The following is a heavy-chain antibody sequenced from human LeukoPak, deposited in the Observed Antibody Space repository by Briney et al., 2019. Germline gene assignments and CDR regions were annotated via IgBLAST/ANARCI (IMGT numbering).Heavy chain of an antibody. Sequence: SQTLSLTCAISGDSVSSNSAAWNWIRQSPSRGLEWLGRTYYRSKWYNDYAVSVKSRITINPDTSKNQFSLQLNSVTPEDTAVYYCARGGLAYCGGDCYSTLDYWGQGTLVTVSS. D-gene: IGHD2-21*02. CDR3: ARGGLAYCGGDCYSTLDY. J-gene: IGHJ4*02. CDR2: TYYRSKWYN. V-gene: IGHV6-1*01. CDR1: GDSVSSNSAA.